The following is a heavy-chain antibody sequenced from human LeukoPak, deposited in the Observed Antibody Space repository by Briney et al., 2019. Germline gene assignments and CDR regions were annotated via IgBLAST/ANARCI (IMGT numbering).Heavy chain of an antibody. CDR3: ARRGGELEFDP. CDR2: INPNSGGT. Sequence: ASVKVSCKASGFTITGAYMHWVRQAPGQGLEWMGWINPNSGGTNYAQKFQGRVTMTRDTSISTAYMELSSLKPDDTAVYYCARRGGELEFDPWGQGTLVTVSS. CDR1: GFTITGAY. J-gene: IGHJ5*02. D-gene: IGHD1-26*01. V-gene: IGHV1-2*02.